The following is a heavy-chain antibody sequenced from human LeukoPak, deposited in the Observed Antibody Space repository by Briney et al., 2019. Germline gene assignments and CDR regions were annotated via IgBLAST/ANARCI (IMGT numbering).Heavy chain of an antibody. CDR2: ISSSSSTI. D-gene: IGHD5-18*01. V-gene: IGHV3-48*04. CDR3: ARGRPGSYGWIDY. J-gene: IGHJ4*02. Sequence: GGSLRLSCAASGFTFSSYSMNWVRQAPGKGLEWVSYISSSSSTIYYADSVKGRFTISRDNAKNSLYLQMNSLRAEDTAVYYCARGRPGSYGWIDYWGQGTLVTVSS. CDR1: GFTFSSYS.